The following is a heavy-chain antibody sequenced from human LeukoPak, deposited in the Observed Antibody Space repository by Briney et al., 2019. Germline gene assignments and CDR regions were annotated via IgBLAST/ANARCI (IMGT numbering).Heavy chain of an antibody. J-gene: IGHJ4*02. D-gene: IGHD1-1*01. CDR3: TRNRGTDY. Sequence: AGGSLRLYCAASGFSFSNYWMNWVRQAPGKGLEWVANIKEDGSEKIYVDPVKGRFTISRDNSKNSLYLQINNLRAEDTAVYYCTRNRGTDYWGQGTLVTVSS. V-gene: IGHV3-7*01. CDR1: GFSFSNYW. CDR2: IKEDGSEK.